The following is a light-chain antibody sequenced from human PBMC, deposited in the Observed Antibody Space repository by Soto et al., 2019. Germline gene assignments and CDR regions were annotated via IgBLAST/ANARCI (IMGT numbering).Light chain of an antibody. V-gene: IGKV3-11*01. Sequence: EIGLTQSPATLSLSPGERATLSCRASQSVSSYLALYQQKPGQAPRLLIYDASNRATGIPARFSGSGSGTDFTLTISSLEPKEFAVYYSKQGTNWTRVPFAPGTKVDIK. CDR1: QSVSSY. J-gene: IGKJ3*01. CDR2: DAS. CDR3: KQGTNWTRVP.